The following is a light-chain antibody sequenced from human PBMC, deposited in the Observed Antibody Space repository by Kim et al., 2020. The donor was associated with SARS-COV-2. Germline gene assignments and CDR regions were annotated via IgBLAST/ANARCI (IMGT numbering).Light chain of an antibody. Sequence: SPGERATLTCRASQSFNSNLAWFQQKPGQAPRLLIYGASTRATGIPARFSGSGSGTEFTLTISSLQSEDFAIYYCQQYNNWPPTYTFGQGTKLEI. CDR1: QSFNSN. V-gene: IGKV3-15*01. CDR2: GAS. CDR3: QQYNNWPPTYT. J-gene: IGKJ2*01.